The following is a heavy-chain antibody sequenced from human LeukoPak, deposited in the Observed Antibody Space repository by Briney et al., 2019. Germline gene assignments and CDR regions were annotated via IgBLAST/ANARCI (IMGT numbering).Heavy chain of an antibody. Sequence: SETLSLTCTVSSGSISTSNYYWGWVRQPPGKALEWIGNIFYSGSTYYSPSLKSRVTISVATSKNQFSLKLSSVTAADTAVYYCARAGVEVRRALFDYWGQGTLVTVSS. CDR1: SGSISTSNYY. CDR3: ARAGVEVRRALFDY. J-gene: IGHJ4*02. D-gene: IGHD1-1*01. CDR2: IFYSGST. V-gene: IGHV4-39*07.